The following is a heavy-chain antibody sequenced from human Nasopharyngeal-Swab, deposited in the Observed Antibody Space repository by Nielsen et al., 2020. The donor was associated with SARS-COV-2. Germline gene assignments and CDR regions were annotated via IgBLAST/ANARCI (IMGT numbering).Heavy chain of an antibody. Sequence: GGSLRLSCAASGFTFDDYAMHWVRQAPGKGLEWVSGISWNSGSIGYADSVKGRFTISRDNSKNTLYLQMNSLRAEDTAVYYCARDDLTAYDAFDIWGQGTMVTVSS. V-gene: IGHV3-9*01. CDR1: GFTFDDYA. J-gene: IGHJ3*02. CDR2: ISWNSGSI. CDR3: ARDDLTAYDAFDI. D-gene: IGHD7-27*01.